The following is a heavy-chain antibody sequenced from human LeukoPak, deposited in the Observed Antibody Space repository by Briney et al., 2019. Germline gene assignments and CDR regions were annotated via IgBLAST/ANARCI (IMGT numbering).Heavy chain of an antibody. CDR1: GGTFISYA. D-gene: IGHD3-22*01. CDR3: ATSYDSSGYYAYYFDY. CDR2: IIPILGIA. Sequence: ASVKVSCKASGGTFISYAISWVRQAPGQGLEWMGRIIPILGIANYAQKFQGRVTLTADKSTSTAYMELSSLRSEDTAGYYCATSYDSSGYYAYYFDYWGQGTLVTVSS. J-gene: IGHJ4*01. V-gene: IGHV1-69*04.